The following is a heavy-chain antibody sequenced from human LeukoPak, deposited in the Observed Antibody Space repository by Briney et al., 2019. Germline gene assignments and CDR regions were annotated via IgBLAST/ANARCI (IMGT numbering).Heavy chain of an antibody. V-gene: IGHV3-21*01. CDR1: GFTFSSYS. Sequence: GGSLGLSCAASGFTFSSYSMNWVRQAPGKGLEWVSSISSSSYIYYADSVKGRFTISRDNAKNSLYLQMNSLRAEDTAVYYCARGGGEYQLLGPHYMDVWGKGTTVTVSS. CDR3: ARGGGEYQLLGPHYMDV. J-gene: IGHJ6*03. CDR2: ISSSSYI. D-gene: IGHD2-2*01.